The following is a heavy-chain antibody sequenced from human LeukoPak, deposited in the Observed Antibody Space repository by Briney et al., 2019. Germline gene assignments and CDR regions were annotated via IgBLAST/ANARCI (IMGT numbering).Heavy chain of an antibody. V-gene: IGHV3-20*04. CDR1: GFTFDDYG. J-gene: IGHJ4*02. CDR3: ARGTAAPFDY. CDR2: LNWNGAGT. Sequence: GGSLRLSCAASGFTFDDYGMSWVRQAPGKGLEWVSGLNWNGAGTIYADSVKGRFTISRDNAKNSLYLQMNSLRAEDTAFYYCARGTAAPFDYWGPGTLVAVSS. D-gene: IGHD2-2*01.